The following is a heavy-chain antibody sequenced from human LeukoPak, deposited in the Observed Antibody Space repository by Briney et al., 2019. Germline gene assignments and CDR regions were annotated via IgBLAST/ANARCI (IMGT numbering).Heavy chain of an antibody. V-gene: IGHV1-8*01. D-gene: IGHD5-18*01. CDR3: ARGYSYGYNDAFDI. CDR1: GYSFTSYD. J-gene: IGHJ3*02. CDR2: MNPNSGDT. Sequence: ASVKVSCKATGYSFTSYDINWVRQATGQGLKWMVWMNPNSGDTGYAQKFQGRVTRTRNTSISTAYMELSNLRSEDTAVYYCARGYSYGYNDAFDIWGQGTMVTVSS.